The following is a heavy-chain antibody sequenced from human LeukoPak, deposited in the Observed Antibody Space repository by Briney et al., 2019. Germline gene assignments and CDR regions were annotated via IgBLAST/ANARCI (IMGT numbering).Heavy chain of an antibody. Sequence: SETLSLTCAVYGGSFSGFYWSWIRQPPGKGLEWIGEVNQSGSTNYNPSLKDRVTISVDTSRNQFSLNLTSVTAADTAVYYCARGTWYFDLWGRGTLVTVSS. CDR3: ARGTWYFDL. V-gene: IGHV4-34*01. CDR1: GGSFSGFY. J-gene: IGHJ2*01. CDR2: VNQSGST.